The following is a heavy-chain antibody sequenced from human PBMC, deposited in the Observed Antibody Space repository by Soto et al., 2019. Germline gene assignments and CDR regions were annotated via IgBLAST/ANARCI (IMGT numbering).Heavy chain of an antibody. D-gene: IGHD3-3*01. V-gene: IGHV3-7*01. J-gene: IGHJ3*02. Sequence: GVSLRLAYAASGFTFSSYWMSWVRQAPGKGLEWVANIKQDGSEKYYVDSVKGRFTISRDNAKNSLYLQMNSLRAEDTAVYYCAIRAIDFWSGSPDAFDISGQGTMVTVSS. CDR3: AIRAIDFWSGSPDAFDI. CDR2: IKQDGSEK. CDR1: GFTFSSYW.